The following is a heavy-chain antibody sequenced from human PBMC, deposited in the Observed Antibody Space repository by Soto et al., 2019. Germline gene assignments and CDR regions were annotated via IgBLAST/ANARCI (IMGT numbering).Heavy chain of an antibody. Sequence: ASVKVSCKASGGTLSSYAISWVRPAPGQGLEWMGGIIPIFGTANYAQKFQGRVTITADESTSTAYMELSSLRSEDTAVYYCARGVITSKPYYFDYLGQGTLVTFSS. CDR2: IIPIFGTA. D-gene: IGHD3-16*01. CDR1: GGTLSSYA. V-gene: IGHV1-69*13. CDR3: ARGVITSKPYYFDY. J-gene: IGHJ4*02.